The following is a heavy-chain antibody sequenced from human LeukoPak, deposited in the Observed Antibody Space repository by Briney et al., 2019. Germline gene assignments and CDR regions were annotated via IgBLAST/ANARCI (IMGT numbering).Heavy chain of an antibody. D-gene: IGHD3-10*01. J-gene: IGHJ4*02. V-gene: IGHV3-23*01. CDR3: ANQRGGF. Sequence: GGSLRLSCAASGFTFGSYGMSWVRQAPGKGLEWVSFITPNADRASYADSVKGRFTISRDNPRNTLYMQMNSLRDEDTAVYYCANQRGGFWGQGTLVTVSS. CDR2: ITPNADRA. CDR1: GFTFGSYG.